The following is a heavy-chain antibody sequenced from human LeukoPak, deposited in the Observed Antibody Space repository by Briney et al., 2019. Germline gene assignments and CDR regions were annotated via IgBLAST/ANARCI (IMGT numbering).Heavy chain of an antibody. V-gene: IGHV3-30*03. Sequence: GGSLRLSCAASGFTFSSHGMHWVRQAPGKGLEWVTVISYDENNKYYADSVKGRFTISRDNSKNTLYLQMNSLRAEDTAVYFCARAISGYNYGLDYWGQGTLVTVSS. D-gene: IGHD5-18*01. J-gene: IGHJ4*02. CDR1: GFTFSSHG. CDR3: ARAISGYNYGLDY. CDR2: ISYDENNK.